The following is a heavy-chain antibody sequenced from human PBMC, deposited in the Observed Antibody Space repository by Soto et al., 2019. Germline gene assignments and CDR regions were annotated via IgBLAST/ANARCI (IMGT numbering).Heavy chain of an antibody. V-gene: IGHV1-18*01. CDR3: GRGGYGDY. J-gene: IGHJ4*02. Sequence: QVHLVQSGAEVKKPGASVKVSCKGSGYIFTTYGITWVRQAPGQGLEWMGWISAHNGNTNYAQKREGRATDTGDTATSTAYMELRNLGSGDTAVDYCGRGGYGDYWGQGALVTVSS. CDR2: ISAHNGNT. CDR1: GYIFTTYG. D-gene: IGHD1-1*01.